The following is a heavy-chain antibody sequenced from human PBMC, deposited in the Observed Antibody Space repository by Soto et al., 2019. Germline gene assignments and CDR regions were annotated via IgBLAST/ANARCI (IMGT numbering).Heavy chain of an antibody. CDR2: IYPGDSDT. Sequence: GESLKISCKVSGYTFTNYWIVWVRQIPGKGLEWMGIIYPGDSDTRYSPSFQGQVTISADRSISTAYLQWSSLKASDTGMYYCARYPTLTDYFFHGMDVWGQGTTVTVSS. CDR3: ARYPTLTDYFFHGMDV. D-gene: IGHD4-17*01. V-gene: IGHV5-51*01. CDR1: GYTFTNYW. J-gene: IGHJ6*02.